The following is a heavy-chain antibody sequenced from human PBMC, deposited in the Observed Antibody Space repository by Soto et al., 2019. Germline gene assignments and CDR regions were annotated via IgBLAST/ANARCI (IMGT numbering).Heavy chain of an antibody. CDR3: ARVIDSSAEGFDY. V-gene: IGHV3-48*03. D-gene: IGHD3-22*01. Sequence: LRLSCAASGFTFSSYEMNWVRQAPGKGLEWVSYISSSGSTIYYADSVKGRSTISRDNAKNSLYLQMNSLRAEDTAGYYCARVIDSSAEGFDYWGQGTLVTVS. CDR1: GFTFSSYE. CDR2: ISSSGSTI. J-gene: IGHJ4*02.